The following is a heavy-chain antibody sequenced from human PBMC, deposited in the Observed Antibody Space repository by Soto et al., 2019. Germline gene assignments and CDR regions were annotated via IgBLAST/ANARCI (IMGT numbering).Heavy chain of an antibody. CDR2: INPSGGST. CDR3: ARDGTYYYDSSGRNGAFDF. J-gene: IGHJ3*01. CDR1: GYTFTSYY. V-gene: IGHV1-46*03. D-gene: IGHD3-22*01. Sequence: ASVKVSCKASGYTFTSYYMHWVRQAPGQGLEWMGIINPSGGSTSYAQKFQGRVTMTRDTSTSTVYMELSSLRSEDTAVYYCARDGTYYYDSSGRNGAFDFWGQGTMVTVSS.